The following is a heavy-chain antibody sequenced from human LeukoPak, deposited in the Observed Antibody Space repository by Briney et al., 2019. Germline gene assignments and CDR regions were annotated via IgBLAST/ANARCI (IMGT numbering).Heavy chain of an antibody. CDR1: GYTFTKFY. D-gene: IGHD3-22*01. Sequence: ASVKVSCKASGYTFTKFYIHWVRQAPGQGLEWMSLINPSGGSTSYAEKFHGRVTLTRDMSTNTVYMELSSLRSEDAAVYYCARGLYYYDSSGYQSQGNFDYWGQGTLVTVSS. V-gene: IGHV1-46*01. CDR2: INPSGGST. CDR3: ARGLYYYDSSGYQSQGNFDY. J-gene: IGHJ4*02.